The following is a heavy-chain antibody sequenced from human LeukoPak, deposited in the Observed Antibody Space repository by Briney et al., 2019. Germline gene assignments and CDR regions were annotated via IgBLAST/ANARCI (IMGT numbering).Heavy chain of an antibody. CDR1: GGSISSYY. J-gene: IGHJ4*02. CDR3: ARAQDGYFDY. Sequence: SETLSLTCTVSGGSISSYYWSWIRQPPGKGLEWIGYIYYSGSTNYNPSLKSRVTISVDTSKNQFSLKLSSVTAADTAVHYCARAQDGYFDYWGQGTLVTVSS. D-gene: IGHD5-24*01. CDR2: IYYSGST. V-gene: IGHV4-59*08.